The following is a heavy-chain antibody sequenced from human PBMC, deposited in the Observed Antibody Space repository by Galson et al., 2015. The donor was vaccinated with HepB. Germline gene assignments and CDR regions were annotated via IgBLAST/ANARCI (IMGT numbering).Heavy chain of an antibody. D-gene: IGHD1-26*01. J-gene: IGHJ4*02. CDR2: IKSKTDGGTT. CDR1: GFTFSNAW. CDR3: TTDRIVGARLVDY. V-gene: IGHV3-15*01. Sequence: SLRLSCAASGFTFSNAWMSWVRQAPGKGLEWVGRIKSKTDGGTTDYAAPVKGRFTISRDDSKNTLYLQMNSLKTEDTAVYYCTTDRIVGARLVDYWGQGTLVTVSS.